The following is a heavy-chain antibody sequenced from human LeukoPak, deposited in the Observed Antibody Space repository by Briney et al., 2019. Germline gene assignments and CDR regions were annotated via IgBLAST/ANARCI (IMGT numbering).Heavy chain of an antibody. CDR2: IYYSGST. J-gene: IGHJ5*02. D-gene: IGHD4-17*01. CDR3: ARVVSGDYERWFDA. Sequence: SETLSLTCTVSGGSISSYYWSWIRQPPGKGLEWIGYIYYSGSTNYNPSLKSRVTISVDTSKNQFSLKLSSVTAADTAVYYCARVVSGDYERWFDAWGQGTLVTVSS. CDR1: GGSISSYY. V-gene: IGHV4-59*01.